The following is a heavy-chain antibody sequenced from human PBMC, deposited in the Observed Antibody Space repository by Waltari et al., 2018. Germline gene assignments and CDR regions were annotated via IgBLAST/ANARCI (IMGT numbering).Heavy chain of an antibody. CDR1: GYTFTSYY. D-gene: IGHD3-3*01. J-gene: IGHJ6*02. Sequence: QVQLVQSGAEVKKPGASVKVSCKASGYTFTSYYMHWVRQAPGQGLEWMGIITPSGGSTSYAQKFQGRVTMTRDTSTSTGDMGLSSLRSEDTAGYYWARDDSSLEWVYYYGMDVWGQGTTVTVSS. V-gene: IGHV1-46*01. CDR3: ARDDSSLEWVYYYGMDV. CDR2: ITPSGGST.